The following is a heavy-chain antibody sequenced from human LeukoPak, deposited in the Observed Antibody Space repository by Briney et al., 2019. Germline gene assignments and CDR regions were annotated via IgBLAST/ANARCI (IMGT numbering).Heavy chain of an antibody. Sequence: GGSLRLSCAAPGFTFSTFLMHWVRQAPGKGRVWVSGIKSDGSITTYADSVKGRFTISRDNAENTLYLQMNSLRAEDTAVYYCARGRYYGMDVWGQGTTVTVSS. CDR3: ARGRYYGMDV. V-gene: IGHV3-74*03. J-gene: IGHJ6*02. CDR1: GFTFSTFL. CDR2: IKSDGSIT.